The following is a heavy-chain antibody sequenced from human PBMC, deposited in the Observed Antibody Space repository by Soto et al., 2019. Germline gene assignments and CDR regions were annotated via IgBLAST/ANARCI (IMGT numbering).Heavy chain of an antibody. Sequence: GGSLRLSCAASGFTFSSYAMHWVRQAPGKGLEWVAVISYDGSNKYYADSVKGRFTISRDNSKNTLYLQMNSLRAEDTAVYYCARDRQWQIIDYWGKGTLVTVAS. CDR3: ARDRQWQIIDY. J-gene: IGHJ4*02. V-gene: IGHV3-30-3*01. D-gene: IGHD6-19*01. CDR1: GFTFSSYA. CDR2: ISYDGSNK.